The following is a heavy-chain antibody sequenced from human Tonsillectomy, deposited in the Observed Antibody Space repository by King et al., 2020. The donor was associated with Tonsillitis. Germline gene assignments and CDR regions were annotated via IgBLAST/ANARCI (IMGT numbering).Heavy chain of an antibody. V-gene: IGHV3-21*01. CDR1: GFTFSSYS. D-gene: IGHD3-16*01. CDR2: ISSSSSYI. CDR3: ARELRGGTDYYYYGMDV. J-gene: IGHJ6*02. Sequence: VQLVESGGGLVKPGGSLRLSCAASGFTFSSYSMNWVRQAPGKGLEWVSYISSSSSYIYYADSVKGRFTISRDNAKNSLYLQMNSLRAEDTAVYYCARELRGGTDYYYYGMDVWGQGTTVTVSS.